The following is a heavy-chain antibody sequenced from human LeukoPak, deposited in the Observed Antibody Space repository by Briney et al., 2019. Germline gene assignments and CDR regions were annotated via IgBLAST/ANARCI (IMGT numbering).Heavy chain of an antibody. CDR2: IYYSGST. Sequence: SETLSLTCAVSGDSINSASNSWNWIRQPPGKGLEWIGYIYYSGSTNYNPSPKSRVTISVDTAKSQFSLRLTSMTAADTAVYYCARDVAGNTFDYWGQGTLVTVSS. V-gene: IGHV4-61*01. J-gene: IGHJ4*02. CDR3: ARDVAGNTFDY. D-gene: IGHD5-12*01. CDR1: GDSINSASNS.